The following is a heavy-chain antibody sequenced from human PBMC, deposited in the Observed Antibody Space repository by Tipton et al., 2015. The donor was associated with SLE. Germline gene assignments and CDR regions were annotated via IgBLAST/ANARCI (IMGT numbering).Heavy chain of an antibody. CDR3: AREVLNPVTTVHYYFDL. D-gene: IGHD4-11*01. V-gene: IGHV4-4*07. J-gene: IGHJ2*01. Sequence: TLSLTCTVSVGSISSYYWTWFRQPAGGGLEWIGRIHTNEKTNYTPSLNSRVTMSVDTSKNHFSLTLISVTAADTAVYYCAREVLNPVTTVHYYFDLWGRGTLVTVSS. CDR2: IHTNEKT. CDR1: VGSISSYY.